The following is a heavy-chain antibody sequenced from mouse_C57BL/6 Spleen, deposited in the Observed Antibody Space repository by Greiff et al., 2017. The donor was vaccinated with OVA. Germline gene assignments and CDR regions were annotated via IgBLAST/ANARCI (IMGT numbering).Heavy chain of an antibody. CDR1: GFTFSSYA. CDR2: ISDGGSYT. Sequence: DVMLVEFGGGLVKPGGSLTLSCAASGFTFSSYAMSWVRQTPEKRLEWVATISDGGSYTYYPDNVKGRFTISRDNAKNNLYLQMSHLKSEDTAMYYCARLRWYFDVWGTGTTVTVSS. CDR3: ARLRWYFDV. V-gene: IGHV5-4*03. D-gene: IGHD2-12*01. J-gene: IGHJ1*03.